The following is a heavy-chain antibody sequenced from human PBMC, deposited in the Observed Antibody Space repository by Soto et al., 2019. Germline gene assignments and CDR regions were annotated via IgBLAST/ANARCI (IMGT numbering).Heavy chain of an antibody. Sequence: QVQLVQSGAEVQKPGSSVKVSCKASGGTFSSYAISWVRQAPGQGLEWMGGIIPIVGTANYAQKFQGRVTITADEATSTAYMELSSLRSEDTAVYYCARASVYSDSSGRYWYFDLWGRGTLVTVSS. CDR2: IIPIVGTA. CDR1: GGTFSSYA. CDR3: ARASVYSDSSGRYWYFDL. V-gene: IGHV1-69*01. D-gene: IGHD3-22*01. J-gene: IGHJ2*01.